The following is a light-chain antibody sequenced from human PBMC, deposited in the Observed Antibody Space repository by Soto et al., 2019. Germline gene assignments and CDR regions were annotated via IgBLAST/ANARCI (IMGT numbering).Light chain of an antibody. CDR2: GAS. V-gene: IGKV3-15*01. Sequence: EIVMTQAPATLSVSPGERAPLSCRASQSVSSNLAWYQQKPGQAPRLLIYGASTRATVIPARFSGSGSGTEFTLTISSLQSEDFAVYYCQQYNNWLSITFGQGTRLEIK. CDR3: QQYNNWLSIT. J-gene: IGKJ5*01. CDR1: QSVSSN.